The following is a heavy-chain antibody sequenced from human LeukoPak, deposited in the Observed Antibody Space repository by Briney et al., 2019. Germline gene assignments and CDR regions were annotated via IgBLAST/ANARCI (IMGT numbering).Heavy chain of an antibody. J-gene: IGHJ4*02. CDR2: INHSAST. V-gene: IGHV4-34*01. Sequence: SETLSLTCAVYGGSFSGYYWSWIRQPPGKGLEWIGEINHSASTNYNPSLKSRVTISVDTSKNQFSLTLSSVTAADTAVYYCARHIPGNPYFDYWGQGTLVTVSS. CDR1: GGSFSGYY. D-gene: IGHD2-21*01. CDR3: ARHIPGNPYFDY.